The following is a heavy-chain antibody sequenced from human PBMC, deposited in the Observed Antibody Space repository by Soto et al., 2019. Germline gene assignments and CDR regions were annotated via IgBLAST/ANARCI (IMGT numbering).Heavy chain of an antibody. CDR3: ARWPPFYYYYGMDV. J-gene: IGHJ6*02. CDR1: GFTFSSYS. Sequence: GGSLRLSCAASGFTFSSYSMNWARQAPGKGLEWVSSISSSSSYIYYADSVKGRFTISRDNAKNSLYLQMNSLRAEDTAVYYCARWPPFYYYYGMDVWGQGTTVTVSS. V-gene: IGHV3-21*01. CDR2: ISSSSSYI.